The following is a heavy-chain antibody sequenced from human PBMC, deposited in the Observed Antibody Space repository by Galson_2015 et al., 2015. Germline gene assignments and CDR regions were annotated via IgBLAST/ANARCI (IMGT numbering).Heavy chain of an antibody. CDR2: IKQDGSEK. D-gene: IGHD4-17*01. J-gene: IGHJ3*01. CDR1: GFTFSIYW. Sequence: SLRLSCAASGFTFSIYWMSWVRQAPGKGLEWVADIKQDGSEKYYMDSVKGRFTISRDNAKNSLFLQMNSLRAEDTAVYFCARDLRYGTDTFDLWGQGTMVTVSS. CDR3: ARDLRYGTDTFDL. V-gene: IGHV3-7*01.